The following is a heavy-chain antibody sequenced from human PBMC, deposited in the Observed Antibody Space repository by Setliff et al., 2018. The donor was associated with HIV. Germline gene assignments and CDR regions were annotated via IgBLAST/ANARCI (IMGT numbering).Heavy chain of an antibody. CDR2: ILDGRVT. J-gene: IGHJ5*02. CDR3: ARPHSGRGGGAYFDP. V-gene: IGHV4-39*01. CDR1: GDSISSSIYY. Sequence: SETLSLTCTVSGDSISSSIYYWGWIRQAPGKGLEWIGNILDGRVTFFNPSLRGRVTISVDASKNQVSLNLRSVTAADSAVHHCARPHSGRGGGAYFDPWGQGILVTVSS. D-gene: IGHD6-19*01.